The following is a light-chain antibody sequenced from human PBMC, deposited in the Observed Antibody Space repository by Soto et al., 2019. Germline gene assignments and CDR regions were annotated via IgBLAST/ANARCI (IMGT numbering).Light chain of an antibody. CDR2: EVS. CDR1: SSDVGGYNY. Sequence: QSALTHPPSASGSPGQSVTISCTGSSSDVGGYNYVSWYQQHPGKAPKLMIYEVSKRPSGVPDRLSGSKSGNTASLTVSGLQAEDVADYYCSSYGGSNTVVFGGGTKLTVL. CDR3: SSYGGSNTVV. V-gene: IGLV2-8*01. J-gene: IGLJ2*01.